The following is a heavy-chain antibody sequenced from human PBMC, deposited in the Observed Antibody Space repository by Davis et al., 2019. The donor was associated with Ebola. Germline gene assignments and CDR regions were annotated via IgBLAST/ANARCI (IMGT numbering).Heavy chain of an antibody. J-gene: IGHJ6*02. CDR2: VSKDGNIK. CDR1: GFTVSSNY. CDR3: ARPGTIPV. Sequence: GESLKISCAASGFTVSSNYMSWVRQAPGKGLEWVAVVSKDGNIKFYPDSVKGRFTISRDNAKNSLYLQMNSLRAEDTAVYYCARPGTIPVWGQGTTVTVSS. D-gene: IGHD1-7*01. V-gene: IGHV3-30*07.